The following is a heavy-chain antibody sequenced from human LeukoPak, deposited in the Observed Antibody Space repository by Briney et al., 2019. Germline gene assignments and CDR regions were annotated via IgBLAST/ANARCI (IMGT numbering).Heavy chain of an antibody. D-gene: IGHD6-13*01. CDR1: GVSISSYY. V-gene: IGHV4-59*01. Sequence: SETLSLTCTVSGVSISSYYWSWIRQPPGKGLEWIGYIYYSGSTNYNPSLKSRVTISVDTSKNQFSLKLSSVTAADTAVYYCARGNPPQIAAAGTPGAFDIWGQGTMVTVSS. CDR2: IYYSGST. CDR3: ARGNPPQIAAAGTPGAFDI. J-gene: IGHJ3*02.